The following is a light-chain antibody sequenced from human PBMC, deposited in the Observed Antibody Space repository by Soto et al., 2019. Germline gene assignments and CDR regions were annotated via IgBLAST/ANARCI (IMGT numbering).Light chain of an antibody. Sequence: QPVVTQEPSLTVSPGGTVTLTCASSTGAVTSGSYPSWFQQKPGQAPRALIYSTGDKHPWTPARFSASLLGDKAALTLSGVQAEDEGDYYCLLYYGDSHLVVFGGGTKLTVL. J-gene: IGLJ2*01. CDR1: TGAVTSGSY. CDR3: LLYYGDSHLVV. CDR2: STG. V-gene: IGLV7-43*01.